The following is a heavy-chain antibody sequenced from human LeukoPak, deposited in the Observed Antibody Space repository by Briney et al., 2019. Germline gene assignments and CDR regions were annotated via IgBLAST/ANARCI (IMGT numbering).Heavy chain of an antibody. CDR1: GFSFSSYA. CDR2: ISDSGTST. CDR3: AKEVHSSSSGFRFDY. D-gene: IGHD6-6*01. J-gene: IGHJ4*02. Sequence: GGSLRLSCAASGFSFSSYAMTWVRQAPGKGLEWVSAISDSGTSTYYADSVKGRFSISRDNSKNTLYLQMNSLRADDTAVYYCAKEVHSSSSGFRFDYWGQGTLVTVSS. V-gene: IGHV3-23*01.